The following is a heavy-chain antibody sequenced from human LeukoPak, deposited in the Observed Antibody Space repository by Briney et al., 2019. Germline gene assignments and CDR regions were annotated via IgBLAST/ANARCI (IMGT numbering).Heavy chain of an antibody. CDR2: ISYDGNNE. Sequence: GGSLRLSCAASGFTFNSYGMHWVRQAPGKGLVWVAFISYDGNNEHCADSVKGRFTISRDKSKNTLYLQMNSLRAEDTAVYYCAKDSRHIVVVKAIQRSYFDYWGQGTLVTVSS. CDR1: GFTFNSYG. CDR3: AKDSRHIVVVKAIQRSYFDY. D-gene: IGHD2-21*01. J-gene: IGHJ4*02. V-gene: IGHV3-30*18.